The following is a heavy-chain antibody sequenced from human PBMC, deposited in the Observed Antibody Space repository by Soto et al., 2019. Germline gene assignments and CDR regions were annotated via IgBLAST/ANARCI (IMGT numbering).Heavy chain of an antibody. D-gene: IGHD6-13*01. CDR2: ISTDNGNT. J-gene: IGHJ6*02. CDR3: ARGPVYTSSWFSDYYYYGMDV. CDR1: GYTFNTYG. V-gene: IGHV1-18*01. Sequence: QVVLVQSGVEVKKPGASVKVSCTASGYTFNTYGISWVRQAPGQGLEWMGWISTDNGNTNYSQKFKDRVTMTTDTYTIKAYMDLRSMRSDDTAVYYCARGPVYTSSWFSDYYYYGMDVWGQGTTVTVSS.